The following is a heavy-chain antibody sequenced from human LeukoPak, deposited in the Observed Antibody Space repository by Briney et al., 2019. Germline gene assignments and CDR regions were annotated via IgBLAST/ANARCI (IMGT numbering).Heavy chain of an antibody. CDR1: GFTFSSYS. CDR2: ISSSSSTI. D-gene: IGHD2-2*01. J-gene: IGHJ6*03. Sequence: AGGSLRLSCAASGFTFSSYSMNWVRQAPGKGLEWVSYISSSSSTIYYADSVKGRFTISRDNAKNSLYLQMNSLRAEDTAVYYCARRVEYQLLRYMDVWGKGTTDTVSS. CDR3: ARRVEYQLLRYMDV. V-gene: IGHV3-48*01.